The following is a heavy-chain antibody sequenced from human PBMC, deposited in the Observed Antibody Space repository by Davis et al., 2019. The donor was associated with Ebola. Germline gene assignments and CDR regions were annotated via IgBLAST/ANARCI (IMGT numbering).Heavy chain of an antibody. V-gene: IGHV4-39*07. CDR3: ARVTTGSYSNWFDP. CDR1: GGSISSSSYY. CDR2: IYYSGSS. J-gene: IGHJ5*02. D-gene: IGHD3-10*01. Sequence: MPSETLSLTCTVSGGSISSSSYYWGWIRQPPGKGLEWIGSIYYSGSSYYNPSLKSRVTISVDTSKNQFSLKLSSVTAADTAVYYCARVTTGSYSNWFDPWGQGTLVTVSS.